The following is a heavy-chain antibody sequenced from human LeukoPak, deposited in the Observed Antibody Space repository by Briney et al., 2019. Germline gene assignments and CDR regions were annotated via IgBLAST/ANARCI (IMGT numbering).Heavy chain of an antibody. CDR2: ITSKTNGGTT. D-gene: IGHD6-13*01. CDR3: TESLVH. V-gene: IGHV3-15*01. CDR1: GFTFSDAW. Sequence: GGSLRLSCAASGFTFSDAWMTWVRLAPGKGLEWVGRITSKTNGGTTEYAAIVKGRFTISRDDSKDTLFLQMDSLTTEDTAVYYCTESLVHWGQGARVAVSS. J-gene: IGHJ4*02.